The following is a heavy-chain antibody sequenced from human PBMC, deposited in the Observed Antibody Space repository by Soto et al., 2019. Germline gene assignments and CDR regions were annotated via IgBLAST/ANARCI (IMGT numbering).Heavy chain of an antibody. CDR3: ARQIQDYIFDY. Sequence: QLQLQESGPGLVKPSETLSLTCTVSGGSISSSSYYWGWIRQPPGKGLEWIGSIYYSGSTYYNPSLKSRVTISVDTSKNQFSLKLSSVTAADTAVYYCARQIQDYIFDYWGQGTLVTVSS. V-gene: IGHV4-39*01. D-gene: IGHD3-16*01. CDR1: GGSISSSSYY. J-gene: IGHJ4*02. CDR2: IYYSGST.